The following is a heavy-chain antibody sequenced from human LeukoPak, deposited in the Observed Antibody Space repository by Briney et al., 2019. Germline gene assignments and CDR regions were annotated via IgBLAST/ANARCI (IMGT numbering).Heavy chain of an antibody. V-gene: IGHV3-48*02. J-gene: IGHJ4*02. Sequence: GGSLRLSCAASGFTFSSYSMNWVRQAPGKRLEWVSYISSSSSTIYYADSVKGRFTISRDNAKNSLYLQMNSLRDEDTAVYYCARDLPAYYYDSSGYPLDYWGQGTLVTVSS. D-gene: IGHD3-22*01. CDR2: ISSSSSTI. CDR3: ARDLPAYYYDSSGYPLDY. CDR1: GFTFSSYS.